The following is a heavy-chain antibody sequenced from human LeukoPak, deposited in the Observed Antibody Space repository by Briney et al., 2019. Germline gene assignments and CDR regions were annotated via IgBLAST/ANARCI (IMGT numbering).Heavy chain of an antibody. CDR1: GGSISSYY. D-gene: IGHD5-12*01. Sequence: SETLSLTCTVSGGSISSYYWSWIRQPAGKGLEWIGRIYTSGSTNYNPSLKSRVTISVDTSKNQFSLKLSSVTAADTAVYYCARAPVAKQRGKPFDYWGQGTLVTVSS. V-gene: IGHV4-4*07. CDR3: ARAPVAKQRGKPFDY. CDR2: IYTSGST. J-gene: IGHJ4*02.